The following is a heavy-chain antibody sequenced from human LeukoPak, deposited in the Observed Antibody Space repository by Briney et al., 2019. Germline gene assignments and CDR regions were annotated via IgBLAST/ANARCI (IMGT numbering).Heavy chain of an antibody. CDR1: GGTFTSYA. Sequence: GASVTVSFKASGGTFTSYAISRVRQAPGQGGEWMGGIIPIFGTANYAQKFQGTVTITADKSTSTAYMELSSLRSEDTAVYYCARDRVGYCSSTSCYHFDYWGQGTLVTVSS. J-gene: IGHJ4*02. CDR2: IIPIFGTA. V-gene: IGHV1-69*06. D-gene: IGHD2-2*01. CDR3: ARDRVGYCSSTSCYHFDY.